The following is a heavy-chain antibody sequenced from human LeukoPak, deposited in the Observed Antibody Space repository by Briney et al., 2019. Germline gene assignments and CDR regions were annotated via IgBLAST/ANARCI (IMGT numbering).Heavy chain of an antibody. D-gene: IGHD1-26*01. J-gene: IGHJ4*01. V-gene: IGHV3-48*02. CDR1: GFPFSSYN. CDR3: ATSGNYYLKY. CDR2: ISSGSNTI. Sequence: GGSLRLSCTGSGFPFSSYNMNWVRQAPGKGLEFISYISSGSNTIYYADSLKGRFTISRDNAKNSLFLQMNSLRDEDTAVYYCATSGNYYLKYWGQGTLVTVSS.